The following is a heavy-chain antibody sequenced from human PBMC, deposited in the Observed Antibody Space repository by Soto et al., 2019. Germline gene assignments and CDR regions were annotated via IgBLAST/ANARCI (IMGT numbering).Heavy chain of an antibody. CDR2: ITSKKYGGTP. CDR1: GFAFGDFA. J-gene: IGHJ6*02. CDR3: SRPPPERYSAYHFPMAV. Sequence: GGSLRLSCITSGFAFGDFAVTWFRQAPGKGLEWVGFITSKKYGGTPQYAASVKGRFSISRDDSKSVAYLQMNNLKTDDTAVYYCSRPPPERYSAYHFPMAVWGQGTTVTVSS. D-gene: IGHD5-12*01. V-gene: IGHV3-49*03.